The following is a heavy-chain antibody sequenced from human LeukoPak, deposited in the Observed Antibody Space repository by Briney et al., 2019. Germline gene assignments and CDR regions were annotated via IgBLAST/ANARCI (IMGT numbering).Heavy chain of an antibody. D-gene: IGHD3-10*01. J-gene: IGHJ6*04. V-gene: IGHV3-23*01. CDR1: GFIFRNYA. Sequence: GGSLRLSCAASGFIFRNYAMSWIRQAPGEGLEWFSAITDDGAISYYANSVKGRFTISRDNSENTLFLHMDSLRANDTAVYYCAKTGNPVWGKGTTVTVSS. CDR2: ITDDGAIS. CDR3: AKTGNPV.